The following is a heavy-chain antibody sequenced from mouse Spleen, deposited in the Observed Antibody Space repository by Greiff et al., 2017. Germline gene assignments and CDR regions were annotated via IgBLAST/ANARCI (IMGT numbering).Heavy chain of an antibody. Sequence: EVKLMESGPGLVKPSQSLSLTCSVTGYSITSGYYWNWIRQFPGNKLEWMGYISYDGSNNYNPSLKNRISITRDTSKNQFFLKLNSVTTEDTATYYCARGRYDRGDFDYWGQGTTLTVSS. CDR2: ISYDGSN. CDR3: ARGRYDRGDFDY. J-gene: IGHJ2*01. V-gene: IGHV3-6*01. CDR1: GYSITSGYY. D-gene: IGHD2-14*01.